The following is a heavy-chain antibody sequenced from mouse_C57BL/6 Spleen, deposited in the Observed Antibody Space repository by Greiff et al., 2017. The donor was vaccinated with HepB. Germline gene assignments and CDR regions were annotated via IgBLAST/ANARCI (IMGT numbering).Heavy chain of an antibody. V-gene: IGHV1-82*01. CDR3: ARSLDDYDWYFDV. Sequence: VQLQQSGPELVKPGASVKISCQASGYAFSSSWMNWVKQRPGKGLEWIGRIYPGDGDTNYNGKFKGKATLTADKSSSTAYMQLSSLTSEDSAVYFCARSLDDYDWYFDVWGTGTTVTVSS. CDR2: IYPGDGDT. CDR1: GYAFSSSW. J-gene: IGHJ1*03. D-gene: IGHD2-4*01.